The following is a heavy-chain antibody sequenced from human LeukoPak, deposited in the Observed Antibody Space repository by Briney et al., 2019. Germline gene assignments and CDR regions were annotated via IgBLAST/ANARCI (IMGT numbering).Heavy chain of an antibody. CDR1: GYTFTSYG. V-gene: IGHV1-18*01. J-gene: IGHJ6*03. CDR2: ISAYNGNT. CDR3: ARDMANYAFWSVPYYYYYMDV. D-gene: IGHD3-3*01. Sequence: ASVKVSCKASGYTFTSYGISWVRQAPGQGLEWMGWISAYNGNTNYAQKLQGRVTMTTDTSTSTAYMELRSLRSDDTAVYYCARDMANYAFWSVPYYYYYMDVWGKGTTVTVSS.